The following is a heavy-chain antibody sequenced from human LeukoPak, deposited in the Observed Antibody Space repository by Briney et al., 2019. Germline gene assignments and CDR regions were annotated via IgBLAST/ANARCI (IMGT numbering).Heavy chain of an antibody. CDR1: GYTFTGYY. Sequence: ASVKLSCKASGYTFTGYYMHWVRQAPGQGLEWMGWINPNSGGTNYAQKFQGRVTMTRDTSISTAYMELSRLRSDDTAVYYCARESGLLWFGELYRSWFDPWGQGTLLTDSP. D-gene: IGHD3-10*01. CDR2: INPNSGGT. V-gene: IGHV1-2*02. CDR3: ARESGLLWFGELYRSWFDP. J-gene: IGHJ5*02.